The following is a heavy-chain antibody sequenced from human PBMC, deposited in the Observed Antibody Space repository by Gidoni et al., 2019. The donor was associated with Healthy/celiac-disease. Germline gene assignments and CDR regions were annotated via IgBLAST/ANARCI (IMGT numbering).Heavy chain of an antibody. Sequence: QVQLQESGPGLVKPSETLSLTCTVSGGSISSYYWSWIRQPPGKGLEWIGYIYYSWSTNYNPSLKSRVTISVDTSKNQFSLKLSSVTAADTAVYYCAGGRATRKYYFDYWGQGTLVTVSS. CDR1: GGSISSYY. J-gene: IGHJ4*02. V-gene: IGHV4-59*01. CDR3: AGGRATRKYYFDY. D-gene: IGHD3-16*01. CDR2: IYYSWST.